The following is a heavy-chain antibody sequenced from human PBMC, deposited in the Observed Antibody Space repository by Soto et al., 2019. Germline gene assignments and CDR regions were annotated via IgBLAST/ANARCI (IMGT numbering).Heavy chain of an antibody. V-gene: IGHV3-15*01. CDR2: IKSKADGGST. CDR1: GLTVANAW. Sequence: GGSLRLSCAASGLTVANAWMNWVRQAPGKGLQWVGRIKSKADGGSTDYTTAVKGRFIISRDASENALYLQMNNLKIEDTAVYYCTTVPHGGYSEHSSDFGSWGQGALVTVSS. D-gene: IGHD5-12*01. J-gene: IGHJ4*02. CDR3: TTVPHGGYSEHSSDFGS.